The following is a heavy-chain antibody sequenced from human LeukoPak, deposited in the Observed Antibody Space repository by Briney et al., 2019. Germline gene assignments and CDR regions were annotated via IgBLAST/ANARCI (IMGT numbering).Heavy chain of an antibody. J-gene: IGHJ4*02. CDR3: ARGGPAAGRFDY. Sequence: GGSLRLSCAASGFTFSSYWMHWVRQAPGKGLVWVSRINSDGSSTSYADSVKGRFTISRDNSKNTLYLQMNSLRAEDTAVYYCARGGPAAGRFDYWGQGTLVTVSS. CDR1: GFTFSSYW. D-gene: IGHD6-13*01. CDR2: INSDGSST. V-gene: IGHV3-74*01.